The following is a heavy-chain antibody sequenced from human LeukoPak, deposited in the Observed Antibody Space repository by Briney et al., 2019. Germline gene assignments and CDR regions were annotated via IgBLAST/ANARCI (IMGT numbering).Heavy chain of an antibody. D-gene: IGHD7-27*01. CDR1: GGSISSYY. Sequence: PSETLSLTCTVSGGSISSYYWSWIRQPPGKGLEWIGYIYYSGSTNYNPSLKSRVTISVDTSKNQFSLKLSSVTAADTAVYYCARASTFWGLRGAFDIWGQGTMVTVSS. V-gene: IGHV4-59*01. CDR3: ARASTFWGLRGAFDI. CDR2: IYYSGST. J-gene: IGHJ3*02.